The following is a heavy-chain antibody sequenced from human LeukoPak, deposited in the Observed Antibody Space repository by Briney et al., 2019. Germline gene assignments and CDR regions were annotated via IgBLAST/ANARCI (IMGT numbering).Heavy chain of an antibody. V-gene: IGHV1-2*06. CDR1: GYIFTAHY. CDR3: ARGERYGVYDYFDY. D-gene: IGHD5/OR15-5a*01. J-gene: IGHJ4*02. Sequence: ASVKVSCKASGYIFTAHYIHWVRQAPGQGLEWMGQINPNTGGANYAQNFQGRVAMTRDTSISTAYMELSSLRSDDTAVYYCARGERYGVYDYFDYWGQGALVTFSS. CDR2: INPNTGGA.